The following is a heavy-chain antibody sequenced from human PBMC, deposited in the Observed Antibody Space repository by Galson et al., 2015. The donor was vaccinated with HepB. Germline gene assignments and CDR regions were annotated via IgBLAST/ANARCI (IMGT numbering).Heavy chain of an antibody. V-gene: IGHV4-30-4*01. CDR3: ARDRHPSYQLPSFDI. J-gene: IGHJ3*02. CDR2: IYYSGST. Sequence: TLSLTCTVSGGSINSDDSYWSWIRQPPGKGLEWIGYIYYSGSTYYSPSLKSRVTMSLDTSKNQFSLKLTSVTAADTAVYYCARDRHPSYQLPSFDIWGQGTMVTVSS. CDR1: GGSINSDDSY. D-gene: IGHD2-2*01.